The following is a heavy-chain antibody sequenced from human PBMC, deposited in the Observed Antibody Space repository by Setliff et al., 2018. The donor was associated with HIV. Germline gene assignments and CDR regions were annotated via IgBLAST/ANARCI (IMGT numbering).Heavy chain of an antibody. CDR2: IYYSGST. Sequence: SETLSLTCAVSGGSISSSSYYWGWIRQPPGKGLEWIGSIYYSGSTYYNPSLKSRVTISVDTSKNQFSLKLSSVTAADTAVYYCARDASQGAFDAFDIWGQGTMVTVS. CDR1: GGSISSSSYY. V-gene: IGHV4-39*07. J-gene: IGHJ3*02. CDR3: ARDASQGAFDAFDI. D-gene: IGHD1-26*01.